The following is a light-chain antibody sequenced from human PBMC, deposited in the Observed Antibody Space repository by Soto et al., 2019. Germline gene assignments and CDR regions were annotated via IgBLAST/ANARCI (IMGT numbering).Light chain of an antibody. CDR2: DAS. J-gene: IGKJ5*01. CDR1: QSVSSY. V-gene: IGKV3-11*01. CDR3: QQRTSSIT. Sequence: EIVLTQSPATLFLSPGERASLSCRASQSVSSYLAWYQQKPGQAPRLLIYDASNRATGIPARFSGSGSGTDFTLTISGLEPEDFVVYYCQQRTSSITFGQGTRLEIK.